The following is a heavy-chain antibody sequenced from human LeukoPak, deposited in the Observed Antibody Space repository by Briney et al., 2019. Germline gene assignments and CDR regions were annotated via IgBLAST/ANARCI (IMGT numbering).Heavy chain of an antibody. Sequence: GGSLRLSCAASGFIFSSYGMHWVRQAPGKGLEWVTFIRFDGSNTYYSDSVKGRFTISRDNSKNTLYLQMNSLRAEDTAVYYCARASGDYHVSYYYYYMDVWGKGTTVTISS. CDR1: GFIFSSYG. D-gene: IGHD4-17*01. J-gene: IGHJ6*03. CDR3: ARASGDYHVSYYYYYMDV. CDR2: IRFDGSNT. V-gene: IGHV3-30*02.